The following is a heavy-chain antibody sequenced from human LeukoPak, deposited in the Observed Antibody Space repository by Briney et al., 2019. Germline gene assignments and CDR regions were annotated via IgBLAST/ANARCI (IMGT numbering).Heavy chain of an antibody. J-gene: IGHJ6*02. CDR2: ISPSSGGT. D-gene: IGHD1-26*01. V-gene: IGHV1-2*02. CDR1: GYTFSDYY. Sequence: ASVKVSCKASGYTFSDYYIHWVRQAPGQGLEWMGWISPSSGGTNYAQKFQGRVTMTRDTSISTAYMELSRLRSDDTAVYYCASGEWELLQRYYYYGMDVWGQGTTVTVSS. CDR3: ASGEWELLQRYYYYGMDV.